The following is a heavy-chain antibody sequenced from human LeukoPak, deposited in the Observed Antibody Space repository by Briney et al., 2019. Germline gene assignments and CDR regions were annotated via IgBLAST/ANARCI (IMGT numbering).Heavy chain of an antibody. J-gene: IGHJ5*02. Sequence: GGSLRLSCAASGFTFSSYAMSWVRQAPGKGLEWVSAISGSGGSTYYADSVKGRFAISRDNSKNTLYLQMNSLRAEDTAVYYCAKDHSSGWPENWFDPWGQGTLVTVSS. D-gene: IGHD6-19*01. CDR3: AKDHSSGWPENWFDP. CDR2: ISGSGGST. V-gene: IGHV3-23*01. CDR1: GFTFSSYA.